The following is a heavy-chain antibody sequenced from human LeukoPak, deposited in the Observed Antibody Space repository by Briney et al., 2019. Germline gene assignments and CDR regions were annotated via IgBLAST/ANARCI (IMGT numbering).Heavy chain of an antibody. CDR3: ARGLYYDSSGYQHTFDY. V-gene: IGHV3-48*03. Sequence: GGSLRLSCAASGFTFSSYEMNWVRQAPGKGLERVSYISSSGSTIYYADSVKGRFTISRDNAKNSLYLQMNSLRAEDTAVYYCARGLYYDSSGYQHTFDYWGQGTLVTVSS. D-gene: IGHD3-22*01. CDR1: GFTFSSYE. J-gene: IGHJ4*02. CDR2: ISSSGSTI.